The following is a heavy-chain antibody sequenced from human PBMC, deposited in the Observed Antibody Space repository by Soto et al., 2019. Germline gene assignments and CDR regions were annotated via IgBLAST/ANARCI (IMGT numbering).Heavy chain of an antibody. CDR1: GYTFTGYY. CDR3: ARDKVAAACTESHMYYYYGMDL. D-gene: IGHD6-13*01. CDR2: INPNSGGT. J-gene: IGHJ6*02. Sequence: ASVKVSCKASGYTFTGYYMHWVRQAPGQGLEWMGWINPNSGGTNYAQKFQGWVTMTRDTSISTAYMELSRLRSDDTAVYYCARDKVAAACTESHMYYYYGMDLWGQGTTVTVSS. V-gene: IGHV1-2*04.